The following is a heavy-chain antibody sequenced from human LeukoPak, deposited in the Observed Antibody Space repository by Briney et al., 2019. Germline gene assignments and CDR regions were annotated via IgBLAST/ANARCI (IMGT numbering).Heavy chain of an antibody. V-gene: IGHV3-53*01. CDR3: ARDLGSSAY. CDR2: IYSGGST. CDR1: ALTFSSYW. J-gene: IGHJ4*02. Sequence: PGGSLRLSCVDSALTFSSYWMSWVRQAPGKGLEWVSVIYSGGSTYYADSVKGRFTISRDNSKNTLYLQMNSLRAEDTAVYYCARDLGSSAYWGQGTLVTVSS. D-gene: IGHD6-13*01.